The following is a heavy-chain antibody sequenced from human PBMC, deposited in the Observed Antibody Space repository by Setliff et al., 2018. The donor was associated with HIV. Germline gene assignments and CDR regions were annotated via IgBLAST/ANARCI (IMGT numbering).Heavy chain of an antibody. CDR2: IYYSGST. CDR3: ARGEPGYFDY. Sequence: SETLSLTCTVSGGSIRSFFWSWIRQPPGKGLEWIGYIYYSGSTYYNPSLKSLVTISVDTSKNQFSLKLSSVTAADTAVYYCARGEPGYFDYWGQGTLVTVSS. D-gene: IGHD2-21*01. CDR1: GGSIRSFF. J-gene: IGHJ4*02. V-gene: IGHV4-59*06.